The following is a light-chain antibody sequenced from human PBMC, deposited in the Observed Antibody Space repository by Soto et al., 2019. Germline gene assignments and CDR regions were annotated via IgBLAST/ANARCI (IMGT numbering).Light chain of an antibody. CDR1: QSVSNY. V-gene: IGKV3-11*01. J-gene: IGKJ4*01. Sequence: EIVVTQSPGALSLSPGERATLSCRASQSVSNYLAWYQQKPGQAPRLLIYDAVKRATGIPARFSGRGSGTDFTLTISSLEPEDFGVYYCQQRSDWPLTFGGGTKVDIK. CDR2: DAV. CDR3: QQRSDWPLT.